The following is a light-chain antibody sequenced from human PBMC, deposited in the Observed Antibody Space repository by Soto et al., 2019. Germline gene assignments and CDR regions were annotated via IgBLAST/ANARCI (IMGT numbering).Light chain of an antibody. CDR2: GAS. V-gene: IGKV1-39*01. CDR3: QQTNIIPGL. CDR1: QSISTY. Sequence: DIQMTQSPSSLSASVGDRVTITCRASQSISTYLNWYQQKPGKAPRLLIFGASNLQSGVSSRFSGSGPGTDFTLPISGLRPDFFATYYCQQTNIIPGLVGGGTNVEVK. J-gene: IGKJ4*01.